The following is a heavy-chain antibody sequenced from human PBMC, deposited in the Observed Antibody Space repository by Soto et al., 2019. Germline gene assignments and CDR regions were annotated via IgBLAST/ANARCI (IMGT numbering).Heavy chain of an antibody. D-gene: IGHD2-2*01. CDR3: ARELKYCSSTSCYLYYYYGMDV. J-gene: IGHJ6*02. CDR2: IIPIFGTA. CDR1: GGTFSSYA. Sequence: ASVKVSCKASGGTFSSYAISWVRQAPGQGLEWMGGIIPIFGTANYAQKFQGRVTITADESTGTAYMELSSLRSEDTAVYYCARELKYCSSTSCYLYYYYGMDVWGQGTTVTVSS. V-gene: IGHV1-69*13.